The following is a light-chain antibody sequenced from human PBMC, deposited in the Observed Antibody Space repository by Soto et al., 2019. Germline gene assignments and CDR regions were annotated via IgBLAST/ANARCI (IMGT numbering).Light chain of an antibody. Sequence: DIQMTQSPSTLSASVGDRVTITCRASQSISTWLAWYQQKPGKAPKLLLYKASSLESGVPSRFSGSGSGTEFTLTISSLQPDDFATYYCQQYNSYSITFGQGTKLEIK. J-gene: IGKJ2*01. CDR1: QSISTW. CDR3: QQYNSYSIT. CDR2: KAS. V-gene: IGKV1-5*03.